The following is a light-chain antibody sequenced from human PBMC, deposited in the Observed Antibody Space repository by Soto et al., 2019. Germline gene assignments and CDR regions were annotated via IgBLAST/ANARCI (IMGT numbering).Light chain of an antibody. CDR2: CAS. V-gene: IGKV4-1*01. J-gene: IGKJ1*01. CDR1: QTVLYSSNNKNY. CDR3: QQYISLPWT. Sequence: DIVMTQSPDSLAVSLGEMTTINCKSSQTVLYSSNNKNYLAWYQQKPGQPPKLLIYCASTRESGVPARFSGSGSGTDFTLTISSLQAEDVGLYYGQQYISLPWTFGQGTKVEIK.